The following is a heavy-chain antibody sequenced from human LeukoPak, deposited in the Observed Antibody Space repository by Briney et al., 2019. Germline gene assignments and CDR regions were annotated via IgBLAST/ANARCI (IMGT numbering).Heavy chain of an antibody. Sequence: PSETLSLTCAVSGYSINSDYFWGWIRQPPGKGLEWIGSIYHSGSTYYNPSLKSRVTISVFTSKNQFSLRLSSVTAADTAVYYCARILTISYYFDYWGQGALVTASS. CDR1: GYSINSDYF. V-gene: IGHV4-38-2*01. CDR2: IYHSGST. CDR3: ARILTISYYFDY. D-gene: IGHD3-10*01. J-gene: IGHJ4*02.